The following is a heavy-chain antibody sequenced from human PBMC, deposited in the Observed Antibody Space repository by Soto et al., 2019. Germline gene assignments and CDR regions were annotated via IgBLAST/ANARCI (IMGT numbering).Heavy chain of an antibody. Sequence: GGSLRLSWAASGFTFRSYGMHWVRQAPGKGLEWVALMSFDGSNKYYADSVRGRFTISSDNSKSTLYLQMDILRPEDTAVYYCAKEFGWELQLSHPYYNSGMDVWGQGTTVTVSS. J-gene: IGHJ6*02. CDR3: AKEFGWELQLSHPYYNSGMDV. CDR1: GFTFRSYG. V-gene: IGHV3-30*18. CDR2: MSFDGSNK. D-gene: IGHD1-1*01.